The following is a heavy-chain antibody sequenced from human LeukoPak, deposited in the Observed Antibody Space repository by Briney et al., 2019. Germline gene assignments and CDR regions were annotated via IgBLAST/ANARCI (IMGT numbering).Heavy chain of an antibody. V-gene: IGHV4-34*01. Sequence: SETLSLTCAVYGGSFSGYYWSWIRQPPGKGLEWIGEINHSASTNYNPSLKSRVTISVDTSKNQFSLKLSSVTAADTAVYYCARSYCSGGSCYFDYWGQGTLVTVSS. CDR3: ARSYCSGGSCYFDY. J-gene: IGHJ4*02. D-gene: IGHD2-15*01. CDR2: INHSAST. CDR1: GGSFSGYY.